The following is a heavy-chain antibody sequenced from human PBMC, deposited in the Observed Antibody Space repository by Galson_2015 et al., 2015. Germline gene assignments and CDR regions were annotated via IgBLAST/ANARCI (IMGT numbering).Heavy chain of an antibody. V-gene: IGHV3-53*01. CDR3: ARDNHYYGMDV. J-gene: IGHJ6*02. CDR2: IYSGGST. CDR1: GFTVSSNY. D-gene: IGHD1-14*01. Sequence: SLRLSCAASGFTVSSNYMSWVRQAPGKGLEWVSVIYSGGSTYYADSVKGRFTISRDNSKNTLYLQMNSLRAEDTAVYYYARDNHYYGMDVWGQGTTVTVSS.